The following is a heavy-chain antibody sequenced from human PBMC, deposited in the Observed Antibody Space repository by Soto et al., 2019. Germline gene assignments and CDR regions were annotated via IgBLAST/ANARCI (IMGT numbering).Heavy chain of an antibody. CDR1: GGSFSGYY. Sequence: SETLSLTCAVYGGSFSGYYWSWVRQPPGKGLEWIGEINHSGSTNYNPSLKSRVAISVETSKNQFSLKLSSVTAADTAVYYCARVLTYYYGSGSSRHAFDIWGQGTMVTVSS. CDR2: INHSGST. CDR3: ARVLTYYYGSGSSRHAFDI. V-gene: IGHV4-34*01. D-gene: IGHD3-10*01. J-gene: IGHJ3*02.